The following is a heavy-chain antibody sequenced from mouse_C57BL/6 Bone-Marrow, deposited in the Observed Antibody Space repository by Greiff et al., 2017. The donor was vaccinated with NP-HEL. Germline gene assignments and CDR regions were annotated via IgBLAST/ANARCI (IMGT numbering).Heavy chain of an antibody. Sequence: DVHLVESGPELVKPGASVKMSCKASGYTFTDYNMHWVKQSHGKSLEWIGYINPNNGGTSYNQKFKGKATLTVNKSSSTAYMELRSLTSEDSAVYYCARKDITTVVAPAMDYWGQGTSVTVSS. CDR3: ARKDITTVVAPAMDY. CDR2: INPNNGGT. D-gene: IGHD1-1*01. V-gene: IGHV1-22*01. CDR1: GYTFTDYN. J-gene: IGHJ4*01.